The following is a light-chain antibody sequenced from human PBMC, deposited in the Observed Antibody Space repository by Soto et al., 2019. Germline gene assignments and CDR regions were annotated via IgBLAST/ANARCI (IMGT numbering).Light chain of an antibody. CDR2: GAS. J-gene: IGKJ1*01. Sequence: EIVLTQSPGTLSLSPGERATLSCRASQSVSSNFLAWYQQKRGQAPRLLIHGASNRATGIPDRFSGSGSGTDFTLTITRLEPEDFAVYYCQQRSTRPQTFGQGTKVDIK. CDR3: QQRSTRPQT. CDR1: QSVSSNF. V-gene: IGKV3D-20*02.